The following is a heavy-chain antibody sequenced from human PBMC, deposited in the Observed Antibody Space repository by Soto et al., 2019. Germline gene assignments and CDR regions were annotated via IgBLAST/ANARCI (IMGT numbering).Heavy chain of an antibody. J-gene: IGHJ4*02. V-gene: IGHV1-2*02. CDR1: GYIFTDHL. Sequence: ASVKVSCKISGYIFTDHLIHWVRQSPGQGLQWVGWVHPDSGGTNVAQAFQDRVTMTADTSITTAYMDLARLRPDDTAICYCARGAQGFFPVSGIYFYFDHWGQGTPVTVSS. D-gene: IGHD3-22*01. CDR3: ARGAQGFFPVSGIYFYFDH. CDR2: VHPDSGGT.